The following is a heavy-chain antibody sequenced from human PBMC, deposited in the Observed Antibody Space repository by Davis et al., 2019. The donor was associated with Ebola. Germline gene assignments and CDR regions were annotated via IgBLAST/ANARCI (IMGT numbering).Heavy chain of an antibody. CDR3: ARGLLWFGDNPAYYFDY. V-gene: IGHV3-23*01. CDR1: GFTFYSYA. J-gene: IGHJ4*02. CDR2: ITGSGGST. D-gene: IGHD3-10*01. Sequence: GGSLRLSCAASGFTFYSYAMSWVRQAPGKGLEWVSAITGSGGSTYYAGSVKGRFTISRDNPKNTLYLQLNSLRAEDTAVYYCARGLLWFGDNPAYYFDYWGQGTLVTVSS.